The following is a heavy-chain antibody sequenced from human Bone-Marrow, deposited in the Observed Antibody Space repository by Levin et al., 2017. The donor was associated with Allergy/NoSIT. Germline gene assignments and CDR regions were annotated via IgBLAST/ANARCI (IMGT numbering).Heavy chain of an antibody. CDR3: ARDGYDYVWGSYRSPDY. J-gene: IGHJ4*02. V-gene: IGHV3-74*01. CDR2: INSDGSST. CDR1: GFTFSSYW. D-gene: IGHD3-16*02. Sequence: GESLKISCAASGFTFSSYWMHWVRQAPGKGLVWVSRINSDGSSTSYADSVKGRFTISRDNAKNTLYLQMNSLRAEDTAVYYCARDGYDYVWGSYRSPDYWGQGTLVTVSS.